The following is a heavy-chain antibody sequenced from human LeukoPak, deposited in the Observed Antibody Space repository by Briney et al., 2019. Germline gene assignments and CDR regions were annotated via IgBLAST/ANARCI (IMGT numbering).Heavy chain of an antibody. CDR1: GFTFDDYA. CDR3: AKDNAFDI. J-gene: IGHJ3*02. Sequence: GGSLRLSCAASGFTFDDYAMHWVRQAPGKGLEWVSGISWNSGNIDYADSVKGRFTISRDNAKNSLYLQMNSLRAEDTALYYCAKDNAFDIWGQGTMVTVSS. CDR2: ISWNSGNI. V-gene: IGHV3-9*01.